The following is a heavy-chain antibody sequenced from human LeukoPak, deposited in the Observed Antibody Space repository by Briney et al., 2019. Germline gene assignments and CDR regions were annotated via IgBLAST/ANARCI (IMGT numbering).Heavy chain of an antibody. V-gene: IGHV4-38-2*01. J-gene: IGHJ5*02. CDR3: ARTEIYYYDSSGYYHNWFDP. CDR2: IYHSGST. CDR1: GYSISSGYY. D-gene: IGHD3-22*01. Sequence: SETLSLTCAVSGYSISSGYYWGWIRQPPGKGLEWIGSIYHSGSTYYNPSLKSRVTISVDTSKNQFSLKLSSVTAADTAVYYCARTEIYYYDSSGYYHNWFDPWGQGTLVTVSS.